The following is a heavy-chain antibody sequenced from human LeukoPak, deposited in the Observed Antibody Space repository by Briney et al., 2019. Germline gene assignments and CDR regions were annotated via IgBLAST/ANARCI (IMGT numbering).Heavy chain of an antibody. D-gene: IGHD4-11*01. CDR3: ARDWPLDYSNYLSQGSLNYYYYYMDV. CDR1: GYTFTSYG. V-gene: IGHV1-18*01. J-gene: IGHJ6*03. CDR2: ISAYNGNT. Sequence: ASVKVSCKASGYTFTSYGISWVRQAPGQGLEWMGWISAYNGNTNYAQKLQGRVTMTTNTSTSTAYMELRSLRSDDTAVYYCARDWPLDYSNYLSQGSLNYYYYYMDVWGKGTTVTVSS.